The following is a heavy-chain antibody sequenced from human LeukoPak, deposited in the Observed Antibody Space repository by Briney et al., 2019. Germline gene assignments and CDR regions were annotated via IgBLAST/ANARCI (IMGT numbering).Heavy chain of an antibody. CDR1: GFIFEDYT. J-gene: IGHJ4*02. CDR3: AKDLTYESSGSVIDN. Sequence: GGSLRLSCAASGFIFEDYTMHWVRQVPGKTLEWVSLVNWHGTTYYADSLKGRFTISRDNSKNSLYLQMDSLRTEDTAFYYCAKDLTYESSGSVIDNWGLGTVVTVSS. D-gene: IGHD3-22*01. CDR2: VNWHGTT. V-gene: IGHV3-43*01.